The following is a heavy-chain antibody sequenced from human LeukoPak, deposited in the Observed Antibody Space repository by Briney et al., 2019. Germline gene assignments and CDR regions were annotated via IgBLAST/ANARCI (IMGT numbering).Heavy chain of an antibody. Sequence: SETLSLTCSVSGGSISSSGYYWNWIRQPPGEGLEWVGSIYYSGTTYYNSSLKSRVTISEDTSKNRFSLMLTSVTAADTAVYYCARQVSDYFYYYIDVWGEGTTVIVSS. J-gene: IGHJ6*03. CDR1: GGSISSSGYY. CDR2: IYYSGTT. V-gene: IGHV4-39*01. CDR3: ARQVSDYFYYYIDV.